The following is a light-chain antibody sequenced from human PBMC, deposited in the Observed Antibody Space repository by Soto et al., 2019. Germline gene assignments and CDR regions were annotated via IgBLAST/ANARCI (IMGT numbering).Light chain of an antibody. CDR1: SSDVGGYNY. CDR2: DVS. Sequence: QSALTQPASVSGSPGQSITISCTGTSSDVGGYNYVSWYQQHPGTAPKLVIYDVSNRPSGVSNRFSGSKSGNTASLTISGLQAEDEADYYCNSYTSSSTRVFGTGTKLTVL. J-gene: IGLJ1*01. V-gene: IGLV2-14*01. CDR3: NSYTSSSTRV.